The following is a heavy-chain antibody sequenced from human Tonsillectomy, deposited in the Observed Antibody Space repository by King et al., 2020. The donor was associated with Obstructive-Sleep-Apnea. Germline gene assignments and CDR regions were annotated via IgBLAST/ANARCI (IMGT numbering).Heavy chain of an antibody. CDR2: INSDGSST. CDR1: GFTFSSYV. V-gene: IGHV3-74*01. D-gene: IGHD6-19*01. J-gene: IGHJ4*02. Sequence: EVQLVESGGGLVQPGGSLRLSCAASGFTFSSYVMHCVRQAPGKGLVWVSLINSDGSSTHYADSVKGRCTISRDNAKNTLYLQMNSLRAEDTAVYYCAREDSSGWHSDYWGQGTLVTVSS. CDR3: AREDSSGWHSDY.